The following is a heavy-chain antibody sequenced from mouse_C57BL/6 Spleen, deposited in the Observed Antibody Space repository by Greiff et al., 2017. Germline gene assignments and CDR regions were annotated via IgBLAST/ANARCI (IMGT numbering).Heavy chain of an antibody. V-gene: IGHV1-15*01. CDR3: TSRDGSSYVNYFDY. CDR1: GYTFTDYE. D-gene: IGHD1-1*01. J-gene: IGHJ2*01. CDR2: IDPETGGT. Sequence: QVQLKQSGAELVRPGASVTLSCKASGYTFTDYEMHWVKQTPVHGLEWIGAIDPETGGTAYNQKFKGKAILTADKSSSTAYMELRSLTSEDSAVYYCTSRDGSSYVNYFDYWGQGTTLTVSS.